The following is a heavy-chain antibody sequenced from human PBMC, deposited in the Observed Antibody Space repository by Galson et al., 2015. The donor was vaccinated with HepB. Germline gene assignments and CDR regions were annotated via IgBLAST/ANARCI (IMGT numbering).Heavy chain of an antibody. D-gene: IGHD3-16*01. V-gene: IGHV1-18*01. J-gene: IGHJ6*02. CDR1: GYTFTSYG. CDR2: ISAYTGNR. CDR3: ARDHGDTLIFGGDYFYYGLDV. Sequence: SVKVSCKAPGYTFTSYGISWVRQAPGQGLEWMGWISAYTGNRHYAQNFQGRVTVTTETYTNTAYMELRGLRSDDTAVYFCARDHGDTLIFGGDYFYYGLDVWGQGTTVTVSS.